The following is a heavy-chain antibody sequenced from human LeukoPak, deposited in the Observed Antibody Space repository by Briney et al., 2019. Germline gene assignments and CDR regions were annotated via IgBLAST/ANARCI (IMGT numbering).Heavy chain of an antibody. CDR1: EYTFTSYA. CDR3: ARVTQLLYDAFDI. CDR2: INPNSGGT. D-gene: IGHD2-2*01. J-gene: IGHJ3*02. V-gene: IGHV1-2*02. Sequence: ASVKVSCKASEYTFTSYAINWVRQAPGQGLEWMGWINPNSGGTNYAQKFQGRVTMTRDTSISTAYMELSRLRSDDTAVYYCARVTQLLYDAFDIWGQGTMVTVSS.